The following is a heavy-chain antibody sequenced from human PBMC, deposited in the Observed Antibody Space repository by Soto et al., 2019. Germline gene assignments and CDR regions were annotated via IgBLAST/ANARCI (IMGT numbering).Heavy chain of an antibody. Sequence: QVQLQESGPGLVKPSETLSLTCTVSGGSISSYYWSWIRQPPGKGLEWIGYIYYSGSTKYNPSLKRRVTISVDTSKIQFSLKLISVTAADTAVYYCARHPPSSVYYGAGGYFDYWGQGTLVTVSS. CDR3: ARHPPSSVYYGAGGYFDY. J-gene: IGHJ4*02. D-gene: IGHD3-10*01. CDR1: GGSISSYY. V-gene: IGHV4-59*08. CDR2: IYYSGST.